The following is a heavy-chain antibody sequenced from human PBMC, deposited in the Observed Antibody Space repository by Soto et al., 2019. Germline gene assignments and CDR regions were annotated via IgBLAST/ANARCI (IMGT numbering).Heavy chain of an antibody. J-gene: IGHJ5*02. D-gene: IGHD6-6*01. Sequence: PEATLSLTCTVSGGSVSSVSYYWSWIRQPPGKGLEWIGYIYYSGSTNYNPSLKSRVTISVDTSKNQFSLKLSSVTAADTAVYYCARGRGVGRRYSSSPRPKYNWFDPWGQGTLVTVSS. CDR3: ARGRGVGRRYSSSPRPKYNWFDP. V-gene: IGHV4-61*01. CDR1: GGSVSSVSYY. CDR2: IYYSGST.